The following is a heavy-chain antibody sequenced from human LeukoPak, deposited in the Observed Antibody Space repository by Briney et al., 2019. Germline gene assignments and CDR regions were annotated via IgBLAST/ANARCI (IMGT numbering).Heavy chain of an antibody. V-gene: IGHV4-30-4*01. J-gene: IGHJ3*02. CDR3: ARTSGLGADDTFDI. D-gene: IGHD3-16*01. CDR2: SYYSGAT. Sequence: PSETLSLTCTVSGGSISSGGYFWTWVRQPPGKGLGWIGFSYYSGATYYNPSLRSRISISLDASKNQLSLKVTSVTAADTAVYYCARTSGLGADDTFDIWGQGTMVTVS. CDR1: GGSISSGGYF.